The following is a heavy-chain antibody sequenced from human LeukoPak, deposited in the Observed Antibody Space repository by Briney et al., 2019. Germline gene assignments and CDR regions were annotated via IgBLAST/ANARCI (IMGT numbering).Heavy chain of an antibody. CDR2: INHSGST. J-gene: IGHJ4*02. CDR3: ARRPIAAAGFDY. CDR1: GFTFSSYA. Sequence: GSLRLSCAASGFTFSSYAMSWVRQPPGKGLEWIGEINHSGSTNYNPSLKSRVTISVDTSKNQFSLKLSSVTAADTAVYYCARRPIAAAGFDYWGQGTLVTVSS. V-gene: IGHV4-34*01. D-gene: IGHD6-13*01.